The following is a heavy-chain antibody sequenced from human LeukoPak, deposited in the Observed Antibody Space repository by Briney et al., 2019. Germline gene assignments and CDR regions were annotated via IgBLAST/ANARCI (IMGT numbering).Heavy chain of an antibody. CDR1: GGSISSHY. V-gene: IGHV4-4*07. CDR2: IYTSGST. D-gene: IGHD3-10*01. Sequence: PSETLSLTCTVSGGSISSHYWSWIRQPAGKGLEWIGRIYTSGSTNYNPSLKSRVTMSVDKTKNQFSLKLNSVTAADTAVYYCARDSGTTGEVKFDPWGQGTLVTVSS. J-gene: IGHJ5*02. CDR3: ARDSGTTGEVKFDP.